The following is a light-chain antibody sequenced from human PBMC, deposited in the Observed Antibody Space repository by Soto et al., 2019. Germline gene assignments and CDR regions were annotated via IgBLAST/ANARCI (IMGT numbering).Light chain of an antibody. CDR3: QLYGTSSKP. Sequence: EIVLTQSPGTLSLSPGERATLSCRASQTVSSNYLAWYQQKPGQAPRLLIYAASTRATGIPDRFSGSGSGTDFTLCISRLEPEDFAVYYCQLYGTSSKPFGQETNVEIK. V-gene: IGKV3-20*01. CDR1: QTVSSNY. CDR2: AAS. J-gene: IGKJ1*01.